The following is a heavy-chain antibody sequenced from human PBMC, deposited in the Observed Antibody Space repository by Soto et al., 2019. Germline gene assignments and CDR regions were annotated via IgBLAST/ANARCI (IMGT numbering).Heavy chain of an antibody. CDR3: ARDRGITGTPFYGMDV. CDR1: GFTFSSYD. V-gene: IGHV3-13*01. J-gene: IGHJ6*02. D-gene: IGHD1-7*01. CDR2: IGTAGDT. Sequence: EVQLVESGGGLVQPGGSLRLSCAASGFTFSSYDMHWVRQATGKGLEWVSAIGTAGDTYYPGSVKGRFTISRENAKNSLYLQMNSLRAEDTAVYYCARDRGITGTPFYGMDVWGQGTTVTVSS.